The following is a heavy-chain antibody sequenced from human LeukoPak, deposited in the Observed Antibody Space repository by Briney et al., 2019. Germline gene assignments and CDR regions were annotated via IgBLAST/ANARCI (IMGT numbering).Heavy chain of an antibody. CDR2: ISIGNTYI. CDR1: GFTFSRHS. CDR3: AKGSGYEHNYYYYYMDV. J-gene: IGHJ6*03. Sequence: PGGSLRLSCAASGFTFSRHSMNWVRQAPGKGLEWVSSISIGNTYIYYADSVKGRFTISRDNSKNTLYLQMNSLRAEDTAVYYCAKGSGYEHNYYYYYMDVWGKGTTVTISS. D-gene: IGHD5-12*01. V-gene: IGHV3-21*01.